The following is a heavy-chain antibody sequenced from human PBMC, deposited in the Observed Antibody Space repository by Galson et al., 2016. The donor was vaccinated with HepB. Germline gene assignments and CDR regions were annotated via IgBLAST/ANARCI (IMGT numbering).Heavy chain of an antibody. CDR3: AKGGTYTCSGNGYFEFDF. J-gene: IGHJ3*01. CDR1: GFTFSSYV. CDR2: VRSSGSAT. V-gene: IGHV3-23*05. Sequence: SLRLSCAASGFTFSSYVMNWVRQAPGQGLEWVSSVRSSGSATYYADSVKGRFTISRDNSRNTLFLQMNNLSAADTARYYCAKGGTYTCSGNGYFEFDFWGRGTMVSVSS. D-gene: IGHD2-15*01.